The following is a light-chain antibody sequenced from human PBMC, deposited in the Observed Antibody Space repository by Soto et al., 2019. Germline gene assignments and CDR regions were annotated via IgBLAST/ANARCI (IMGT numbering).Light chain of an antibody. J-gene: IGKJ1*01. V-gene: IGKV3-15*01. CDR1: QSVSSN. Sequence: EIVMPQSPATLSVSPGERATLSCRASQSVSSNIAWYQQKPGQAPRLLIYGASTRATGIPARFSGSGSVTEFTPTVSSLQSEEFGVYYCQLSTTFGQGTKVEIK. CDR2: GAS. CDR3: QLSTT.